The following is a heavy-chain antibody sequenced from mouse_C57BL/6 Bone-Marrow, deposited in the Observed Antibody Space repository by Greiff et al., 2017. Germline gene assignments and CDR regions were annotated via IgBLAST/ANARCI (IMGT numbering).Heavy chain of an antibody. V-gene: IGHV14-4*01. J-gene: IGHJ2*01. Sequence: VQLQQSGAELVRPGASVKLSCTASGFNIKDDYMHWVKQRPEQGLEWIGWIDPENGDTEYASKFQGKATITADTSSNTAYLQRSSLASEDTAVYYCTKVTSGFYYWGQGTTLTVSS. CDR3: TKVTSGFYY. CDR1: GFNIKDDY. D-gene: IGHD2-2*01. CDR2: IDPENGDT.